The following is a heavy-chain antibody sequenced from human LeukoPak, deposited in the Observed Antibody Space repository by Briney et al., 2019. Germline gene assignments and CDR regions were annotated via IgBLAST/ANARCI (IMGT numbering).Heavy chain of an antibody. J-gene: IGHJ5*02. CDR1: GGSISSSSYY. CDR2: INHSGST. D-gene: IGHD3-22*01. V-gene: IGHV4-39*07. CDR3: ARGGYRPHYYYDSSGYQGWFDP. Sequence: SETLSLTCTVSGGSISSSSYYWGWIRQPPGKGLEWIGEINHSGSTNYNPSLKSRVTISVDTSKNQFSLKLSSVTAADTAVYYCARGGYRPHYYYDSSGYQGWFDPWGQGTLVTVSS.